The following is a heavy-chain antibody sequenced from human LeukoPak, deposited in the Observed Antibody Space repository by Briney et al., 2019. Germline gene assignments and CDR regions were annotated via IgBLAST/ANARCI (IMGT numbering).Heavy chain of an antibody. CDR1: GFTFSSYS. D-gene: IGHD3-22*01. CDR2: ISSSSSYI. CDR3: ACYYYDSSGYYNRFDY. Sequence: GGSLRLSCAASGFTFSSYSMTWVRQAPGKGLEWVSSISSSSSYIYYADSVKGRFTISRDNAKNSLYLQMNSLRAEDTAVYYCACYYYDSSGYYNRFDYWGQGTLVTVSS. J-gene: IGHJ4*02. V-gene: IGHV3-21*01.